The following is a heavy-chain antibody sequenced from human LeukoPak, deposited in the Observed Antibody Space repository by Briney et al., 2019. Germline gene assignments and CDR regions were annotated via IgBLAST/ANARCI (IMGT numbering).Heavy chain of an antibody. V-gene: IGHV1-18*01. CDR3: AKSSNPYASGSYYAFFDY. CDR2: ISAYNGNT. Sequence: ASVKVSCKASGYTFTSYGISWVRQAPGQGLEWMGWISAYNGNTNYAQKLQGRVTMTTDTSTSTAYMELRSLRSDDTAVYYCAKSSNPYASGSYYAFFDYWGQGTLVTVSS. CDR1: GYTFTSYG. D-gene: IGHD3-10*01. J-gene: IGHJ4*02.